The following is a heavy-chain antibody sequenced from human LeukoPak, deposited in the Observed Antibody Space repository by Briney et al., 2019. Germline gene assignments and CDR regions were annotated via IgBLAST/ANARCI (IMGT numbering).Heavy chain of an antibody. J-gene: IGHJ1*01. CDR2: IYTSGST. CDR1: GGSISSGSYC. CDR3: ARVGGSGSYEYLQH. V-gene: IGHV4-61*02. D-gene: IGHD3-10*01. Sequence: SQTLSLTCTVSGGSISSGSYCWSWIRQPAGKGLEWIGRIYTSGSTNYNPSLKSRVTISVDTSKNQFSLKLSSVTAADTAVYYCARVGGSGSYEYLQHWGQGTLVTVSS.